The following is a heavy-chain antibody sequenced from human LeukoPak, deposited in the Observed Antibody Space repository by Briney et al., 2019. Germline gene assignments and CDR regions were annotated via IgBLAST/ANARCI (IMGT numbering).Heavy chain of an antibody. J-gene: IGHJ6*02. CDR3: AKAYSSSWYSRSYYYYGMDV. CDR2: ISWDGGST. CDR1: GFIFDDYA. D-gene: IGHD6-13*01. Sequence: GGSLRLSCAASGFIFDDYAMHWVRQAPGKGLEWVSLISWDGGSTYYADSVRGRFTISRDNSKNSLYLQMNSLRAEDTALYYCAKAYSSSWYSRSYYYYGMDVWGQGTTVTVSS. V-gene: IGHV3-43D*03.